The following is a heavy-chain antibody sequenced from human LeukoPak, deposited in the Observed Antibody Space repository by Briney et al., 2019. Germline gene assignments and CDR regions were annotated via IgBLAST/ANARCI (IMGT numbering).Heavy chain of an antibody. CDR2: IYTSGST. J-gene: IGHJ3*02. D-gene: IGHD6-19*01. CDR1: GGSISSGSYY. CDR3: ARDLYSSGWSDAFDI. Sequence: PSETLSLTCTVSGGSISSGSYYWSWIRRPAGKGLEWIGRIYTSGSTNYNPSLKSRVTISVDTSKNQFSLKLSSVTAADTAVYYCARDLYSSGWSDAFDIWGQGTMVTVSS. V-gene: IGHV4-61*02.